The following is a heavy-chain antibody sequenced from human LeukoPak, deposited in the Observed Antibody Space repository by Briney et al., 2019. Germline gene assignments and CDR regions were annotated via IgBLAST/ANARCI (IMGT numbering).Heavy chain of an antibody. D-gene: IGHD1-26*01. V-gene: IGHV1-2*02. CDR3: ARIRGGNNYHFDY. Sequence: GASVKVSCKASGYTFTDYYMHWVRQAPGQGLEWMGWINPYSGGTNYAQNFQGRVTMTRDTSIRTGYMELSRLGSDDTAVYYCARIRGGNNYHFDYWGQGTLVTVSS. J-gene: IGHJ4*02. CDR2: INPYSGGT. CDR1: GYTFTDYY.